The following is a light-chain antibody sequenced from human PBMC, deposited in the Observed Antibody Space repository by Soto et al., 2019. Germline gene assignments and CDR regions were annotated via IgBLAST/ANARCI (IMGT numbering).Light chain of an antibody. Sequence: EIVLTQSPGTLSLSPGERATLSCRASQSVSSSYLAWYQHKPGQAPRLLIYGASSRATGIPDRFSGSGSGTDFTLTISRLEPEYCAVYYCQQYVISPHTFGQGTKLEIK. CDR3: QQYVISPHT. J-gene: IGKJ2*01. V-gene: IGKV3-20*01. CDR2: GAS. CDR1: QSVSSSY.